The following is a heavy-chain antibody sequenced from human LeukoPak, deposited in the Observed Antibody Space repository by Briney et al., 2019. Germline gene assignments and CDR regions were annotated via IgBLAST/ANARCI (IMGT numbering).Heavy chain of an antibody. CDR3: ARDPPQGYYDSSGYPDY. CDR1: GFTFSDYY. J-gene: IGHJ4*02. D-gene: IGHD3-22*01. Sequence: PGGSLRLSCAASGFTFSDYYMSWIRQAPGKGLEWVSHISSSGSTIYYADSVKGRFTISRDNAKNSLYLQMNSLRAEDTAVYYCARDPPQGYYDSSGYPDYWGQGTLVTVSS. V-gene: IGHV3-11*01. CDR2: ISSSGSTI.